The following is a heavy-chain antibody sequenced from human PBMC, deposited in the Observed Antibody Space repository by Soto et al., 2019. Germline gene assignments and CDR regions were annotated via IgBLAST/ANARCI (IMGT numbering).Heavy chain of an antibody. CDR1: GFTFSSSA. V-gene: IGHV3-23*01. CDR2: LSGGGGST. J-gene: IGHJ6*02. Sequence: EVQLLESGGGLVQPGGSLRLSCAGTGFTFSSSAMSWVRQPPGKGLEWVSGLSGGGGSTYLADSVKGRFTISRDNSKNTLYLQMNSLRAEDTAVYYCAKGRQYYYDYGLDAWGQGTTVTASS. CDR3: AKGRQYYYDYGLDA.